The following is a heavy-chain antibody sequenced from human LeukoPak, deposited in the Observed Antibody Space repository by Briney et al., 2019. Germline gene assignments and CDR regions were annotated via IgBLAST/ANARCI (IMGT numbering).Heavy chain of an antibody. V-gene: IGHV4-59*01. Sequence: SETLSLTCTVSGGSISSYYWSWIRQPPGKGLEWIGYIYYSGSTNYNPSLKSRVTISVDTSKNQFSLKLSSVTAADTAVYYCARSWGYSSSDTFDYWGQGTLVTVSS. CDR3: ARSWGYSSSDTFDY. CDR2: IYYSGST. D-gene: IGHD6-13*01. CDR1: GGSISSYY. J-gene: IGHJ4*02.